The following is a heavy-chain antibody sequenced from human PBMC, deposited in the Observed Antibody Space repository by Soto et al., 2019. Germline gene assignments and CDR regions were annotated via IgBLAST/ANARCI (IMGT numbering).Heavy chain of an antibody. CDR2: IIPIFGTA. D-gene: IGHD2-2*01. V-gene: IGHV1-69*13. Sequence: SVKVSCKASGYTFSSYAISWVRQAPGQGLEWMGGIIPIFGTANYAQKFQGRVTITADESTSTAYMELSSLRSEDTAVYYCATRQSDCSSTSCTSGGMDVWGQGTTVTVSS. J-gene: IGHJ6*02. CDR3: ATRQSDCSSTSCTSGGMDV. CDR1: GYTFSSYA.